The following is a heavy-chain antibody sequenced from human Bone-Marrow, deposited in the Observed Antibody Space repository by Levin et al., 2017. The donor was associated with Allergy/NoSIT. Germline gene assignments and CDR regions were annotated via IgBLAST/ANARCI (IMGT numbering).Heavy chain of an antibody. J-gene: IGHJ4*02. D-gene: IGHD2-2*01. CDR2: MNPNSGNT. CDR1: GYTFTSYD. Sequence: ASVKVSCKASGYTFTSYDINWVRQATGQGLEWMGWMNPNSGNTGYAQKFQGRVTMTRNTSISTAYMELSSLRSEDTAVYYCARGYRYCSSTSCSYYFDSWGQGTLVTVSS. CDR3: ARGYRYCSSTSCSYYFDS. V-gene: IGHV1-8*01.